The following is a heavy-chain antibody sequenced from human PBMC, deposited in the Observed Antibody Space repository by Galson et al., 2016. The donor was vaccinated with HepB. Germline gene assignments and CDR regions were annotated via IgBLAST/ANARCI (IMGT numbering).Heavy chain of an antibody. CDR3: ARDFSSYDEYFDL. CDR2: ISGDGSRV. Sequence: SLRLSCAASGFAFTNYWMNWVRQAPGKGLVWVSRISGDGSRVNYADFVKGRVTLSGDNAKNTLYLQMNSLRAEDTAVYYCARDFSSYDEYFDLWGQGTLVTVSS. V-gene: IGHV3-74*01. CDR1: GFAFTNYW. D-gene: IGHD3-3*01. J-gene: IGHJ4*02.